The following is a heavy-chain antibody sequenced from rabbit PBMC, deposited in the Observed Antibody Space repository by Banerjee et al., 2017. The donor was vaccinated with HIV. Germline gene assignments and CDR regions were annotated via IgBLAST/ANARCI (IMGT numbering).Heavy chain of an antibody. V-gene: IGHV1S45*01. Sequence: QEQLEESGGGLVKPEGSLKLSCKASGFDFSTYGVNWVRQAPGKGLEWIACINSNTGNTVYASWAKGPFTISKTSSTTVTLQMTSLTAADTATYFCARDLAGVIGWNFNLWGPGPSSPS. CDR2: INSNTGNT. D-gene: IGHD4-1*01. J-gene: IGHJ4*01. CDR1: GFDFSTYG. CDR3: ARDLAGVIGWNFNL.